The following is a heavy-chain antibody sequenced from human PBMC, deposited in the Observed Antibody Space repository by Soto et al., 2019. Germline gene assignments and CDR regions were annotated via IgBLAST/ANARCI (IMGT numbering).Heavy chain of an antibody. J-gene: IGHJ4*02. Sequence: GGSLRLSCAASGFTFDDYAMHWVRQAPGKGLEWVSGISWNSGSIGYADSVKGRFTISRDNAKNTLFLQMNSLRAEDTAIYYCAEKVNSGSGSQYFDYWGQGTLVTVSS. CDR2: ISWNSGSI. D-gene: IGHD3-10*01. CDR1: GFTFDDYA. CDR3: AEKVNSGSGSQYFDY. V-gene: IGHV3-9*01.